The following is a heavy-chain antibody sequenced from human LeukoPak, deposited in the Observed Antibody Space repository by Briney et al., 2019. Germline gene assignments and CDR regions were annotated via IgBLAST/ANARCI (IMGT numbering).Heavy chain of an antibody. J-gene: IGHJ4*02. CDR3: ARDSGANWRKFGY. Sequence: GGSLRLSCAASGFTFSSYSMNWVRQAPGKGLEWVSSISSSSSYIYYADSVKGRFTISRDNAKNSLYLQMNSLRAEDTAVYYCARDSGANWRKFGYWGQGTLVTVSS. V-gene: IGHV3-21*01. D-gene: IGHD1-1*01. CDR1: GFTFSSYS. CDR2: ISSSSSYI.